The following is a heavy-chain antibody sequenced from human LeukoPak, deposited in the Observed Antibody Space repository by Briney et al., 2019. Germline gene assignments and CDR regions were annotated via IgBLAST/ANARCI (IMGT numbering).Heavy chain of an antibody. D-gene: IGHD6-13*01. CDR1: GYTLTELS. V-gene: IGHV1-24*01. Sequence: ASVKVSCKVSGYTLTELSMHWVRQAPGKGLEWKGGFDPEDGETIYAQKFQGRVTMTEDTSTDTAYMELSSLRSEDTAVYYCATGEGLFSSSWYYGVLNYWGQGTLVTVSS. CDR3: ATGEGLFSSSWYYGVLNY. J-gene: IGHJ4*02. CDR2: FDPEDGET.